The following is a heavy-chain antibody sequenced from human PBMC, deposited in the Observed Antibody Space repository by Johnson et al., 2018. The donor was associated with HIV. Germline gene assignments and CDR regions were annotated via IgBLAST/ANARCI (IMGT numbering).Heavy chain of an antibody. D-gene: IGHD5-12*01. Sequence: QVQLVESGGGVVQPGRSLRLSCAVSGFTFSYYAMHWVRQAPGKGLEWVAVISYDETNQYYADSVKGRFTISRDNSNNTLYLQMNSRRSEDTAVYYCARDLAYSGYEGAFDIWGQGTMVTVSS. CDR1: GFTFSYYA. CDR3: ARDLAYSGYEGAFDI. CDR2: ISYDETNQ. J-gene: IGHJ3*02. V-gene: IGHV3-30*04.